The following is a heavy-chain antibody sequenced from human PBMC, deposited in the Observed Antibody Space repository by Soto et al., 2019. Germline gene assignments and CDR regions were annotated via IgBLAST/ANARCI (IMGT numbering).Heavy chain of an antibody. V-gene: IGHV4-34*01. CDR3: ARGVGLRSLEWLGGVGFDP. CDR2: INHSGST. J-gene: IGHJ5*02. Sequence: SETLSLTCAVYGGSFSGYYWSWIRQPPGKGLEWIGEINHSGSTNYNPSLKSRVTISVDTSKNQFSLKLSSVTAADTAVYYCARGVGLRSLEWLGGVGFDPWGQGTLVTVSS. CDR1: GGSFSGYY. D-gene: IGHD3-3*01.